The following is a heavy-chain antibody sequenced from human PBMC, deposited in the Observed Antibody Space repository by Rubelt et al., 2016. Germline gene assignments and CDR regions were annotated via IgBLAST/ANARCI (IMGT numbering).Heavy chain of an antibody. D-gene: IGHD3-3*01. Sequence: EVQLVQSGAEVKKPGESLKISCTGSGYSFTSYWIGWVRQMPGKGLAWMGIIYPGDTDTRYSPSWQGQVTSQDNKSINTAYQQCRSRKASDTAMYYCVTKRCHPDLPFDYWGQGTLVTVSS. J-gene: IGHJ4*02. V-gene: IGHV5-51*01. CDR2: IYPGDTDT. CDR3: VTKRCHPDLPFDY. CDR1: GYSFTSYW.